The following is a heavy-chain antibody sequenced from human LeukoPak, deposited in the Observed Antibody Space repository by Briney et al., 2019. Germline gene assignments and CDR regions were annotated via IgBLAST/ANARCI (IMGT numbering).Heavy chain of an antibody. CDR3: AELGITMIGGV. D-gene: IGHD3-10*02. CDR2: ISSSGSTI. V-gene: IGHV3-48*03. CDR1: GFTFSSQW. Sequence: GGSLRLSCAASGFTFSSQWMSWVRQAPGKGLEWVSYISSSGSTIYYADSVKGRFTISRDNAKNSLYLQMNSLRAEDTAVYYCAELGITMIGGVWGKGTTVTISS. J-gene: IGHJ6*04.